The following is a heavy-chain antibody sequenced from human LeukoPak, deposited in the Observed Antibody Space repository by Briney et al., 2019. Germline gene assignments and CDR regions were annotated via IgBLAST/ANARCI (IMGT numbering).Heavy chain of an antibody. CDR2: VYHGGSS. CDR3: ARGRVSSSTWYSTYYYYFYMDV. CDR1: GYSISSGFY. D-gene: IGHD1-1*01. V-gene: IGHV4-38-2*02. Sequence: SETLSLTCTVSGYSISSGFYWGWIRQPPGKGLEWIGNVYHGGSSYYNPSLKSRVTISVDTSKNQFFLNLYSVTAADTAVYFCARGRVSSSTWYSTYYYYFYMDVWGKGTTVTVSS. J-gene: IGHJ6*03.